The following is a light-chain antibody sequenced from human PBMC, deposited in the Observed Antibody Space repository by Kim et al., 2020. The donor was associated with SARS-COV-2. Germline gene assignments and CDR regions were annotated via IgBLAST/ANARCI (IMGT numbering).Light chain of an antibody. CDR3: SSYAGSNINYV. CDR1: SSYVGGYNY. J-gene: IGLJ1*01. Sequence: QSVTISCTGTSSYVGGYNYVSWYQQHPGKAPKVMIYEVSKRPSGVPDRFSGSKSGNTASLTVSGLQAEDEADYYCSSYAGSNINYVFGTGTKVTVL. CDR2: EVS. V-gene: IGLV2-8*01.